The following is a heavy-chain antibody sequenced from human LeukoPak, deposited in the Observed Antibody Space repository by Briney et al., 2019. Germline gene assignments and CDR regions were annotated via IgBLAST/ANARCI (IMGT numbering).Heavy chain of an antibody. V-gene: IGHV4-59*12. D-gene: IGHD3-10*01. CDR3: AREEGYYGSGSYYLFDY. J-gene: IGHJ4*02. Sequence: SETLSLTCTVSGGSISSYYWSWIRQPPGKGLEWIGYIYYSGSTYYNPSLRSRVTISVDTSKNQFSLKLSSVTAADTAVYYCAREEGYYGSGSYYLFDYWGQGTLVTVSS. CDR1: GGSISSYY. CDR2: IYYSGST.